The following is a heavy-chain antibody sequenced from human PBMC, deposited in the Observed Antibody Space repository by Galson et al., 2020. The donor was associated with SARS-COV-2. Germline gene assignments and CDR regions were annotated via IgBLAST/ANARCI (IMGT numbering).Heavy chain of an antibody. J-gene: IGHJ6*03. D-gene: IGHD2-21*01. CDR2: MNPNSGNT. CDR1: GYTFTSYD. CDR3: ARAAKGHIVVVIAPFYYYYMDV. V-gene: IGHV1-8*01. Sequence: ASVKVSCKASGYTFTSYDINWVRQATGQGLEWMGWMNPNSGNTGYAQKFQGRVTMTRNTSISTAYMELSSLRSEDTAVYYCARAAKGHIVVVIAPFYYYYMDVWGKGTTVNVSS.